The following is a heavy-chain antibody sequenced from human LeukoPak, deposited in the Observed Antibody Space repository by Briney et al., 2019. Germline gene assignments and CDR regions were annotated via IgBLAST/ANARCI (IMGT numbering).Heavy chain of an antibody. CDR3: ARGGGLDV. CDR2: INHNGNVN. V-gene: IGHV3-7*03. D-gene: IGHD3-16*01. Sequence: GGSLRLSCVGSGFTFSRYWLNWARQAPGKGLEWVASINHNGNVNYYVDSVKGRFTISRDNAKNSLYLQMSNLRAEDTAVYFCARGGGLDVWGQGATVTVSS. J-gene: IGHJ6*02. CDR1: GFTFSRYW.